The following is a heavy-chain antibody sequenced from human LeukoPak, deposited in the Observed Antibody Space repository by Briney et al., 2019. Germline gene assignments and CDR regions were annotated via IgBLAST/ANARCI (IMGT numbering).Heavy chain of an antibody. CDR3: TTILGGNLGGY. J-gene: IGHJ4*02. V-gene: IGHV3-33*01. CDR1: GFTFSSYG. D-gene: IGHD4-23*01. Sequence: GGSLRLSCAASGFTFSSYGMHWVRQAPGKGLEWVAVIWYDGSNKYYADSVKGRFTISRDNSKNTLYLQMNSLRAEDTAVYYCTTILGGNLGGYWGQGTLVTVSS. CDR2: IWYDGSNK.